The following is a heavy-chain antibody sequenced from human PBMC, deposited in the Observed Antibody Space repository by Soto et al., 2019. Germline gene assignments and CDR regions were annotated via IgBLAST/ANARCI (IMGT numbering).Heavy chain of an antibody. J-gene: IGHJ4*02. CDR3: ATSSDWSPLLDY. CDR2: INNGGGT. Sequence: ASVKVSCKASQYTFSNYYLHWVRQAPGQRPEWMGWINNGGGTIYAQDFQGRLTMTRDTSITTAYMELSRLSSDDTAFYYCATSSDWSPLLDYWGQGTLVTVSS. V-gene: IGHV1-2*02. CDR1: QYTFSNYY. D-gene: IGHD6-19*01.